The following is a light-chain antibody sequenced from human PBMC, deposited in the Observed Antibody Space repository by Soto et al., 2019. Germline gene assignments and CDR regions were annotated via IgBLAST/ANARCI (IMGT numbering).Light chain of an antibody. CDR3: QQRSNWPLT. J-gene: IGKJ4*01. Sequence: ETVLTQSPATLSLSPVERATLSCMASQSVSSYLTWYQQKPGQAPRLLIYDASNRATGIPARFSGSGSGTDFTLTISSLEPEDFAVYYCQQRSNWPLTFGGGTKVDIK. CDR1: QSVSSY. CDR2: DAS. V-gene: IGKV3-11*01.